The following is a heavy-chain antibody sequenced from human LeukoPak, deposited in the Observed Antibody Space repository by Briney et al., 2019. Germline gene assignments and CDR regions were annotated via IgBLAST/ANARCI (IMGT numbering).Heavy chain of an antibody. CDR2: IRYDGSNK. V-gene: IGHV3-30*02. CDR1: GFTFSSYG. D-gene: IGHD3-3*01. CDR3: ASPHYYDFWSGYSPGDY. J-gene: IGHJ4*02. Sequence: PGGSLRLSCAASGFTFSSYGMHWVRQAPGKGLEWVAFIRYDGSNKYYADSVKGRFTISRDNSKNTLYLQMNSLRAEDTAVYYCASPHYYDFWSGYSPGDYWAQGTLVTVSS.